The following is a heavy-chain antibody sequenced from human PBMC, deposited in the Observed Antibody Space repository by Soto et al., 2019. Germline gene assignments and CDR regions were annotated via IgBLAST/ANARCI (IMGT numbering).Heavy chain of an antibody. Sequence: PVGSLRLSCTASGFTFGSSAMSWFRQAPGKGLEWVAFIRSKAYGGTTEYAAAVRGRFTISRDASKSIVYIEMNSLKTEGTGVYFCTSEGPQSWERRPIYFDYWGQGTRVTVSS. CDR3: TSEGPQSWERRPIYFDY. J-gene: IGHJ4*02. CDR2: IRSKAYGGTT. CDR1: GFTFGSSA. V-gene: IGHV3-49*03. D-gene: IGHD1-26*01.